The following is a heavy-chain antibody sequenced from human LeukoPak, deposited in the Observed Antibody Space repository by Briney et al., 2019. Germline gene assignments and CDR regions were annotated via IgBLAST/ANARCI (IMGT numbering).Heavy chain of an antibody. Sequence: GGSLRLSCAASGFSVSGNYMSWVRQAPGKGLEWVSFIHTAGSTFYADSVKGRFTISRDNSKNTLYLQMNSLRAEDTAMYYCARGYCSGGSCSKSDYWGQGTLVTVSS. D-gene: IGHD2-15*01. J-gene: IGHJ4*02. CDR1: GFSVSGNY. CDR2: IHTAGST. CDR3: ARGYCSGGSCSKSDY. V-gene: IGHV3-53*01.